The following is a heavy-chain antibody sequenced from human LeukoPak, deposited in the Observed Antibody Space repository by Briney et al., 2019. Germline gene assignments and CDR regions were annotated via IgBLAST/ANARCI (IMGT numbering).Heavy chain of an antibody. Sequence: ASVKVSCKASGYTFTGYYMHWVRQAPGQGLEWMGRINPNSGGTNYAQKFQGRVTMARDTSISTAYMELSRLRSDDTAVYYCARDVGGNSAVDYWGQGTLVTVSS. J-gene: IGHJ4*02. CDR3: ARDVGGNSAVDY. CDR1: GYTFTGYY. V-gene: IGHV1-2*06. D-gene: IGHD4-23*01. CDR2: INPNSGGT.